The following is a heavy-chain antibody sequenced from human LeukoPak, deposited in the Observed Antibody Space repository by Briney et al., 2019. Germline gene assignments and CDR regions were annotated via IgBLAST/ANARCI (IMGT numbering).Heavy chain of an antibody. V-gene: IGHV4-34*01. J-gene: IGHJ3*02. Sequence: PSETLSLTCAVYGGSFSGYYWSWIRQPPGKGLEWIGEINHSGSTNYNPSLKSRVTISVDTSKNQFSLKLSSVTAADTAVYYCARVGYSGSLSGSFDIWGQGTMVTVSS. D-gene: IGHD1-26*01. CDR2: INHSGST. CDR1: GGSFSGYY. CDR3: ARVGYSGSLSGSFDI.